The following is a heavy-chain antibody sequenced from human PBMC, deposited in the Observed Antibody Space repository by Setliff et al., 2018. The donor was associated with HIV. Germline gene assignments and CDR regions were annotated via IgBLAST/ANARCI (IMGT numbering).Heavy chain of an antibody. D-gene: IGHD3-3*01. CDR1: GYIFIRYY. CDR3: ARDLRDGFEEWFSTLDDGMDV. V-gene: IGHV1-2*02. Sequence: ASVKVSCKTSGYIFIRYYIFWVRQAPGQGLEWMGNINPHTGATKYAEKFQGRVTMTRDTSINTIYMELSRLRSDDTAVYYCARDLRDGFEEWFSTLDDGMDVWGQGTTVTVSS. CDR2: INPHTGAT. J-gene: IGHJ6*02.